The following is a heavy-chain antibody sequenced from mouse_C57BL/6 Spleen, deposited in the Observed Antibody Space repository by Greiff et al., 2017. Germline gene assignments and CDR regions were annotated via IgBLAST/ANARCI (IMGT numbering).Heavy chain of an antibody. V-gene: IGHV1-82*01. CDR3: ARSKFITAVLDY. J-gene: IGHJ2*01. Sequence: IQLQQSGPELVKPGASVKISCKASGYAFSSSWMNWVKQRPGKGLEWIGRIYPGDEDTNYNGKFKGKATLTADKSSSTAYMQLSSLTSEDSAVYFWARSKFITAVLDYWGQGTTLTVSS. CDR1: GYAFSSSW. CDR2: IYPGDEDT. D-gene: IGHD1-1*01.